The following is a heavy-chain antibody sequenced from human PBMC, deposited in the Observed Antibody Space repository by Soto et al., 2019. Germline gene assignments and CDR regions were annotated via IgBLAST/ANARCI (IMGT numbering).Heavy chain of an antibody. CDR1: GFTFSSYA. D-gene: IGHD3-3*01. J-gene: IGHJ6*02. Sequence: PGGSLRLSCAASGFTFSSYAMSWVRQAPGKGLEWVSAISGSGGSTYYADSVKGRFTISRDNSKNTLYLQMNSLRAEDTAVYYCAKDGTIFGEPDYGMDVWGQGTTVTVSS. CDR3: AKDGTIFGEPDYGMDV. CDR2: ISGSGGST. V-gene: IGHV3-23*01.